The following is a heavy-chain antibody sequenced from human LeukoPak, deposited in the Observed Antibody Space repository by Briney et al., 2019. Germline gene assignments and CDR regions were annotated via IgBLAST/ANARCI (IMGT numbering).Heavy chain of an antibody. D-gene: IGHD2-2*01. J-gene: IGHJ4*02. CDR1: GGSINSGFYY. CDR3: AREGPYQLLSIPY. V-gene: IGHV4-61*02. Sequence: PSETLSLTCTVSGGSINSGFYYWTWIRQPAGKGLEWIGRIYTSGSTNYNPALKSRVTMSVDTSKNQFSLKLSSVTAADTAVYFCAREGPYQLLSIPYWGQGTLVTVSS. CDR2: IYTSGST.